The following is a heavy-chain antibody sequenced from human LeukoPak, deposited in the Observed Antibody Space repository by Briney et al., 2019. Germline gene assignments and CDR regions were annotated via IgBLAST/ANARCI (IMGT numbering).Heavy chain of an antibody. CDR2: ISGSSDNT. D-gene: IGHD3-10*02. CDR1: GFTFNNYA. V-gene: IGHV3-23*01. CDR3: AELGITMIGGV. Sequence: GGSLRLSCAASGFTFNNYAMSWVRQAPGKGLEWVSAISGSSDNTDYADSVKGRSSITRDTSKNTLYLQMNSLRAEDTAVYYCAELGITMIGGVWGKGTTVTISS. J-gene: IGHJ6*04.